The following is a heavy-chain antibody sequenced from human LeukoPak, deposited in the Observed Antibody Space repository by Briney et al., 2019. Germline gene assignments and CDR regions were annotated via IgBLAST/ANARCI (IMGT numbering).Heavy chain of an antibody. CDR1: GGSFSGYY. Sequence: PSETLSLTCAVYGGSFSGYYWSWIRQPPGKGLEWIGEINHSGSTNYNPSLRSRVTISVDTSKNQFSLRLSSVTAADTAVYYCAKMYYFGSGSYPNFDYWGQGTLVTVSS. CDR2: INHSGST. CDR3: AKMYYFGSGSYPNFDY. D-gene: IGHD3-10*01. V-gene: IGHV4-34*01. J-gene: IGHJ4*02.